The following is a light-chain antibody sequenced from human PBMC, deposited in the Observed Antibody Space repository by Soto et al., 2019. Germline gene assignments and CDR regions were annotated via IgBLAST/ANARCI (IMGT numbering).Light chain of an antibody. Sequence: EIVLTQSPATLSLSPGESATLSCRASQSVSSDYLAWYQQKPDQAPRLLIYGASSRATGIPDRFSGSGSGTDFTLTITRLEPEDSAVYFCQQYTGPPTTFGQGNDWRL. CDR2: GAS. CDR1: QSVSSDY. CDR3: QQYTGPPTT. J-gene: IGKJ5*01. V-gene: IGKV3-20*01.